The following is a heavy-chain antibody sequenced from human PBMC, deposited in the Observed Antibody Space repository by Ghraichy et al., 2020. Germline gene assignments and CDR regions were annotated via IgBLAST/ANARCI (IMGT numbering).Heavy chain of an antibody. CDR3: ARGDNWNDGKFDY. J-gene: IGHJ4*02. D-gene: IGHD1-1*01. V-gene: IGHV4-31*03. Sequence: SQTLSLTCTVSGGSISSGGYYWSWIRQHPGKGLEWIGYIYYSGSTYYNPSLKSRVTISVDTSKNQFSLKLSSVTAAYTAVYYCARGDNWNDGKFDYWGQGTLVTVSS. CDR2: IYYSGST. CDR1: GGSISSGGYY.